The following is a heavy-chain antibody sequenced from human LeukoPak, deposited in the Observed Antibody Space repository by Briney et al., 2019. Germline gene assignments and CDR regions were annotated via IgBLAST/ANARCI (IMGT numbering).Heavy chain of an antibody. CDR3: AKVAEVGATGYYYYMDV. V-gene: IGHV3-23*01. D-gene: IGHD1-26*01. J-gene: IGHJ6*03. CDR2: ISGSGGST. Sequence: GGSLRLSCAASGFTFSSYAMSWVRQAPGKGLEWVSAISGSGGSTYYADSVKGRFTISRDSSKNTVYLQMNGLRAEDTAVYYCAKVAEVGATGYYYYMDVWGKGTTVTISS. CDR1: GFTFSSYA.